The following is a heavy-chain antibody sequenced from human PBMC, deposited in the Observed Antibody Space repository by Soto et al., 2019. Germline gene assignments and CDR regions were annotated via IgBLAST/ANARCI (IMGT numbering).Heavy chain of an antibody. V-gene: IGHV4-39*01. CDR2: IYYSGST. D-gene: IGHD3-3*01. Sequence: QLQLQESGPGLVKPSETLSLTCTVSGGSISSSSYYWGWIRQPPGKGLEWIGSIYYSGSTYYNPSRKSRVTISVDTSKNQFSLKLSSVTDADTAVYYCARHSVLGGGFLEWFLNWFDPWGQGTLVTVSS. J-gene: IGHJ5*02. CDR3: ARHSVLGGGFLEWFLNWFDP. CDR1: GGSISSSSYY.